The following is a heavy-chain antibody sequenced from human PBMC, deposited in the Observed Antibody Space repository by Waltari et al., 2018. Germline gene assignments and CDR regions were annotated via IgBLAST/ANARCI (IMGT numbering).Heavy chain of an antibody. Sequence: QVHFVQSGSELKKPGASVKISCKTSGYNFTTYPINWVRQAPGQGLEWMGWINTTTGNPTYGQGFTGRYVFALDTSVRTAYMEISSLKDEDTAIYYWAGVSWGQGTLVTVSS. D-gene: IGHD2-8*01. CDR1: GYNFTTYP. CDR3: AGVS. J-gene: IGHJ5*02. CDR2: INTTTGNP. V-gene: IGHV7-4-1*02.